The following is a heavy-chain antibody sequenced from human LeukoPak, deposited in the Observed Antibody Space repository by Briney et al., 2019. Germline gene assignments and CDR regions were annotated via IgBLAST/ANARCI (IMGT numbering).Heavy chain of an antibody. J-gene: IGHJ4*02. Sequence: GGSLRLSCTASGFTFSSYAMHWVRQTPGKGLEWVAVMSYDGNRKHYAGSVKGRFTISRDTSKNTLYLQMNSLRYEDTAVYSCAREMNREAYRTADYWGQGTLVTVSS. D-gene: IGHD1-1*01. CDR3: AREMNREAYRTADY. CDR2: MSYDGNRK. CDR1: GFTFSSYA. V-gene: IGHV3-30-3*01.